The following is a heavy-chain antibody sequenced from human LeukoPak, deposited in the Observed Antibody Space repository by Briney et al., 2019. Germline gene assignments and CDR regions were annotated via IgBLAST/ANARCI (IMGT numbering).Heavy chain of an antibody. V-gene: IGHV1-24*01. J-gene: IGHJ5*02. CDR3: ARDGCGGDCYSGWFDP. CDR2: FDPEDGET. Sequence: GASVKVSCKVSGYTLTELSMHWVRQAPGKGLEWMGGFDPEDGETIYAQKFQGRVTMTEDTSTSTAYMEPRSLRSDDTAVYYCARDGCGGDCYSGWFDPWGQGTLVAVSS. CDR1: GYTLTELS. D-gene: IGHD2-21*02.